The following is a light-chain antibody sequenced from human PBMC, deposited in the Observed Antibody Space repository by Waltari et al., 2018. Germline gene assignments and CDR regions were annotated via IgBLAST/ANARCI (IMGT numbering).Light chain of an antibody. CDR2: DAF. V-gene: IGKV1-33*01. CDR1: PGLRNY. J-gene: IGKJ1*01. CDR3: QQYKDLPRT. Sequence: IQMTQTPSSMSASVGDRVSTPCQASPGLRNYLGWYQQKPGKAPKLLIYDAFNLPTGVPSRFSGSASGTDFTFTISSLQPEDIATCYGQQYKDLPRTFGQGTKVEVK.